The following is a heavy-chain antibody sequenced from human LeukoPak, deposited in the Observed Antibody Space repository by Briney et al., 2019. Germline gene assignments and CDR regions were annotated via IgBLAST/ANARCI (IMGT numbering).Heavy chain of an antibody. Sequence: GASVKVSCKASGYTFTSYGISWVRQAPGQGLEWMGWIRVYNGNTNYAQKLQGRVTITRNTSISTAYMELSSLRSEDTAVYYCARAWAYYYGSGSYSYYYYMDVWGKGTTVTVSS. CDR3: ARAWAYYYGSGSYSYYYYMDV. CDR2: IRVYNGNT. V-gene: IGHV1-18*01. J-gene: IGHJ6*03. D-gene: IGHD3-10*01. CDR1: GYTFTSYG.